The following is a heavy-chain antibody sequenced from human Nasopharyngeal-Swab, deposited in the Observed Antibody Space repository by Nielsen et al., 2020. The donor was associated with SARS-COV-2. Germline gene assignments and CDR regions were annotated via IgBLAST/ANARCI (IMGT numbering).Heavy chain of an antibody. J-gene: IGHJ4*02. CDR1: GFTFSNAW. CDR2: IKSKTDGGTT. V-gene: IGHV3-15*01. CDR3: SQATSN. Sequence: GESLKISCAASGFTFSNAWMSWVRQAPGKGLEWVGCIKSKTDGGTTDYAAPVKGRFTISRDDSKNTLYLQMNSLKTEDTAVYYCSQATSNWGQGTLVTVSS.